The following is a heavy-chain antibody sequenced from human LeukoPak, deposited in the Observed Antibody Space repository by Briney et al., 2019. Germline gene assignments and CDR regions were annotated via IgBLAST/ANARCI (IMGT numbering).Heavy chain of an antibody. V-gene: IGHV4-39*07. CDR3: ARPPPKYSSGWYLKQTWFDP. D-gene: IGHD6-19*01. J-gene: IGHJ5*02. CDR2: IYYSGST. Sequence: SETLSLTCIVSGGSIISRSYYWGWIRQPPGKGLEWIGSIYYSGSTYYNPSLKSRVTISVDTSKNQFSLKLSSVTAADTAVYYCARPPPKYSSGWYLKQTWFDPWGQGTLVTVS. CDR1: GGSIISRSYY.